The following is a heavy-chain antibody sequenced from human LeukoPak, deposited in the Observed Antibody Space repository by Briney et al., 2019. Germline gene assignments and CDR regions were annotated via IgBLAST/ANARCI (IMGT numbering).Heavy chain of an antibody. Sequence: GGSLRLSCAASGFTFSNYWMTWVRQAPGKGPEWVANIKQDGTEKYYVDSVKGRFTISRDNAENSLYLQMNSLRAEDTAVYYCTRDTGCPGGTCYSFYDYWGQGTLVTVSS. CDR2: IKQDGTEK. CDR3: TRDTGCPGGTCYSFYDY. D-gene: IGHD2-15*01. V-gene: IGHV3-7*01. J-gene: IGHJ4*02. CDR1: GFTFSNYW.